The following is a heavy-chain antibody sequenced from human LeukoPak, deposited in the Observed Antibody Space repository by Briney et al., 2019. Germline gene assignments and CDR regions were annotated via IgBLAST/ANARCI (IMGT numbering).Heavy chain of an antibody. CDR1: GFTVSNNY. CDR2: IYSGGST. J-gene: IGHJ4*02. D-gene: IGHD5-12*01. V-gene: IGHV3-53*01. CDR3: ARDPRGYSGYDYY. Sequence: GGSLRLSCAASGFTVSNNYMSCVRQAPGKGLERGLGIYSGGSTYYADSVKGRFTNSRDNYKNTLYLQMNSLRAEDTAVYYCARDPRGYSGYDYYWGQGTLVTVSS.